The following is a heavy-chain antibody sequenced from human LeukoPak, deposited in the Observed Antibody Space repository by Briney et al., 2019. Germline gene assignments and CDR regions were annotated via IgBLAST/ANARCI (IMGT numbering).Heavy chain of an antibody. D-gene: IGHD5-12*01. CDR2: MNPNSGNT. Sequence: GPVKVSCKASGYTFTSYDINWVRQATGQGLEWMGWMNPNSGNTGYAQKFQGRVTITRNTSISTAYMELSSLRSEDTAVYYCARWGYSGYDLGGFDPWGQGTLVTVSS. V-gene: IGHV1-8*01. CDR1: GYTFTSYD. J-gene: IGHJ5*02. CDR3: ARWGYSGYDLGGFDP.